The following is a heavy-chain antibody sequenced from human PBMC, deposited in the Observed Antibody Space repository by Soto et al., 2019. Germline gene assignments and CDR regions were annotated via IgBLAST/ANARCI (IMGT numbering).Heavy chain of an antibody. CDR3: AKDPKQWLRGGDDY. V-gene: IGHV3-23*01. Sequence: EVQLLESGGGLVLPGGSLRLSCAASGFTFSSYDMSWVRQAPGKGLEWVSAISGSGGSTYYADSVKGRFTISRDNSKNTLYLQMNSLRAEDTAVYYCAKDPKQWLRGGDDYWGQGTLVTVSS. CDR1: GFTFSSYD. J-gene: IGHJ4*02. CDR2: ISGSGGST. D-gene: IGHD6-19*01.